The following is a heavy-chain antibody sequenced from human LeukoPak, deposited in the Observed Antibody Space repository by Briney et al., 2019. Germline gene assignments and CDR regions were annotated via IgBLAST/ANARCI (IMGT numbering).Heavy chain of an antibody. CDR1: GFTFSSYA. Sequence: PGGSLRLSCAASGFTFSSYAMSWVRQAPGKGLEWVSAISGSGGSTYYADSVKGRFTISRDNSKNTLYLQMNSLRAEDTAVYYCAKTHAYGREIYYFDYWGQGTLVTVSS. J-gene: IGHJ4*02. CDR3: AKTHAYGREIYYFDY. CDR2: ISGSGGST. D-gene: IGHD4-17*01. V-gene: IGHV3-23*01.